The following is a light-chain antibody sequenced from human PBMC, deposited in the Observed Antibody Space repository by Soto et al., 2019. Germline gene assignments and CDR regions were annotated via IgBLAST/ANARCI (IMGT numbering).Light chain of an antibody. CDR2: CAS. CDR1: QGISSC. V-gene: IGKV1-39*01. CDR3: QQGYSIHALT. J-gene: IGKJ4*01. Sequence: DIQLTQSPSSLSASVGDRVTITCRVSQGISSCLNWRRQKPGKVPNLLIYCASNLQSGVPSRFSGSGSETEFTLTITYLQPEDFATYYCQQGYSIHALTFGGGTKVDIK.